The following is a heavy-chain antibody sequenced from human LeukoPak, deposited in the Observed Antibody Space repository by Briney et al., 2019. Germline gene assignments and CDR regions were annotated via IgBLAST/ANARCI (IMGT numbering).Heavy chain of an antibody. CDR3: AKLGVYFYYYCYMDV. CDR2: IYYMWSH. Sequence: SETLSLTCTVSVVSISRYYLSWIRQPPRKGLEGIGYIYYMWSHNYNPSLKSRVTISVETSKDQFPLKASSVAVGDPAVYYFAKLGVYFYYYCYMDVWGKGTTVTISS. D-gene: IGHD3-9*01. J-gene: IGHJ6*03. V-gene: IGHV4-59*01. CDR1: VVSISRYY.